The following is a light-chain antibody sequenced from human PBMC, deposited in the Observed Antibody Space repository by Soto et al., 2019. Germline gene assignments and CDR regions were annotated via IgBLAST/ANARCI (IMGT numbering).Light chain of an antibody. J-gene: IGKJ2*01. V-gene: IGKV3-11*01. Sequence: SVLTQSPATLSLSPGERATLSCRASQSDGNYIAWYQQKPGQPPRLLIYDVSNRATGVPARFSGSGSGTDFTLTISSLEPEYFVVYHCQQRSSWPRMYTFGQVTKLEI. CDR2: DVS. CDR3: QQRSSWPRMYT. CDR1: QSDGNY.